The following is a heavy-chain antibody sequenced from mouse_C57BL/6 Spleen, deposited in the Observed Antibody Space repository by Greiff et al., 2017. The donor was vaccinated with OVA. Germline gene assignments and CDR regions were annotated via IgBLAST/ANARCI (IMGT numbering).Heavy chain of an antibody. CDR3: ARGRTYDGYFYYAMDY. CDR1: GYTFTSYW. V-gene: IGHV1-52*01. CDR2: IDPSDSET. Sequence: QVQLQQPGAELVRPGSSVKLSCKASGYTFTSYWMHWVKQRPIQGLEWIGNIDPSDSETHYNQKFKDKATLTVDKSSSTAYMQLSSLTSEDSAVYYCARGRTYDGYFYYAMDYWGQGTSVTVSS. D-gene: IGHD2-3*01. J-gene: IGHJ4*01.